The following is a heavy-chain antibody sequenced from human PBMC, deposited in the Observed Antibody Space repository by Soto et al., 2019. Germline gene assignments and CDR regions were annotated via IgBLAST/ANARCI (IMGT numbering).Heavy chain of an antibody. CDR3: GRVSPQYNWNYYWGFDH. V-gene: IGHV4-59*01. J-gene: IGHJ4*02. CDR2: IYYSGST. Sequence: PSETLSLTCTVSGGSISSYYWSWIRQPPGKGLEWIGYIYYSGSTNYNPSLKSRVTISVDTSKNQFSLKLSSVTAADTAVYYCGRVSPQYNWNYYWGFDHWGQGTLVTVSS. CDR1: GGSISSYY. D-gene: IGHD1-7*01.